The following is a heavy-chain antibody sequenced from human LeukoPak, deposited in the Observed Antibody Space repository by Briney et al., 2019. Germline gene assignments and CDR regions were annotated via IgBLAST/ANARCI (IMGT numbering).Heavy chain of an antibody. J-gene: IGHJ4*02. D-gene: IGHD5-18*01. Sequence: ASVKVSCKASGYTFTGYYMHWVRQAPGQGLEWMGWINPNSGGTNYAQKFQGRVTMTRDTSISTAYMELSRLRSDDTAVYYCARKFLYSYGPAFDYWGLGTLVTVSS. CDR1: GYTFTGYY. V-gene: IGHV1-2*02. CDR2: INPNSGGT. CDR3: ARKFLYSYGPAFDY.